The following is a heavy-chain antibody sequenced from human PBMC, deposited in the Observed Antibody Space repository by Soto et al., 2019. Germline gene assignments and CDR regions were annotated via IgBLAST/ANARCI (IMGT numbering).Heavy chain of an antibody. V-gene: IGHV4-59*01. CDR2: FYYTGNT. CDR3: ARGYSYGKYDS. J-gene: IGHJ4*02. D-gene: IGHD5-18*01. CDR1: GGSISGYS. Sequence: SETLSLTCAVSGGSISGYSCTWLRQPPGKGLEWIGYFYYTGNTNYNASLKSRVTISMEASKTQFSLRLTSVTAADTAVYYCARGYSYGKYDSWGQGTLVTVSS.